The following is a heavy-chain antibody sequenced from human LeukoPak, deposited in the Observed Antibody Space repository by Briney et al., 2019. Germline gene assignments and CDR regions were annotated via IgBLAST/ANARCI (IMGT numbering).Heavy chain of an antibody. V-gene: IGHV3-7*01. CDR2: IKQDGSEK. D-gene: IGHD3-16*01. J-gene: IGHJ3*02. Sequence: PGGSLRLSCAASRITFSTYWMSWVRQAPGKGLEWVANIKQDGSEKYYVDSVKGRFTISRDNTKNSLYLQMNSLRAEDTAVYYCARDLSLNAFDIWGQGTMVTVSS. CDR1: RITFSTYW. CDR3: ARDLSLNAFDI.